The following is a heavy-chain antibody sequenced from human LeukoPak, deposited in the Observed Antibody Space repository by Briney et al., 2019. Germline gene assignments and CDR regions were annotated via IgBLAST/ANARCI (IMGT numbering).Heavy chain of an antibody. CDR2: ISYDGSNK. CDR3: AKDLGYSYGYGYYYYGMDV. D-gene: IGHD5-18*01. Sequence: GGSLRLSCAASGFTFSSYGMHWVRQAPGKGLEWVAVISYDGSNKYYADSVKGRFTISRDNSKNTLYLQMNSLRAEDTAVYYCAKDLGYSYGYGYYYYGMDVWGQGTTVTVSS. CDR1: GFTFSSYG. V-gene: IGHV3-30*18. J-gene: IGHJ6*02.